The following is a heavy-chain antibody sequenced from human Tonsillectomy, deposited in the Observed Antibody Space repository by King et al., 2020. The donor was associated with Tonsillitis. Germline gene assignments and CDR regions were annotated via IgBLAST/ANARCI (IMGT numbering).Heavy chain of an antibody. J-gene: IGHJ4*02. CDR1: GFTFDDYA. CDR3: AKVPFVGYTYGWVDY. Sequence: VQLVQSGGGLVQPGRSLRLSCVASGFTFDDYAMNWVRQAPGKGLEWVSGISWNNDSIGYADSVKGRFTISRDNAKNSLYLQMNSLRAEDTALYYCAKVPFVGYTYGWVDYWGRGTLVTVSS. D-gene: IGHD5-18*01. V-gene: IGHV3-9*01. CDR2: ISWNNDSI.